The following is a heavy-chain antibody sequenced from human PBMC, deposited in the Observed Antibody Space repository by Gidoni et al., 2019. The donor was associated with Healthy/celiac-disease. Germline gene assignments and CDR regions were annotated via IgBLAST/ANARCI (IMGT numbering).Heavy chain of an antibody. J-gene: IGHJ4*02. Sequence: QVQLQESGPGLVKTSGTLSLTGAVSGGSISSSNWWSWVRQPPGKGLEWIGEIYHSGSTNYNPSLKSRVTISVVKSKNQFSLKLSSVTAADTAVYYCARLPSGWELLPHYFDYWGQGTLVTVSS. V-gene: IGHV4-4*02. D-gene: IGHD1-26*01. CDR3: ARLPSGWELLPHYFDY. CDR2: IYHSGST. CDR1: GGSISSSNW.